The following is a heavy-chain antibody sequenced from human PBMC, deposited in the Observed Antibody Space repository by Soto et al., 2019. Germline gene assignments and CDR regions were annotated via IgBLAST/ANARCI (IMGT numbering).Heavy chain of an antibody. CDR2: ISAYNGNT. Sequence: QVQLVQSGAEVKKPGASVKVSCKASGYTFTSYGISWVRQATGQGREWMGWISAYNGNTNYAQKLQGRVTMTTDTSTSTAYMELRSLRSDDTAVYYCASNYLYYYGSGNTNYYGMDVWGQGTTVTVSS. J-gene: IGHJ6*02. CDR1: GYTFTSYG. CDR3: ASNYLYYYGSGNTNYYGMDV. D-gene: IGHD3-10*01. V-gene: IGHV1-18*01.